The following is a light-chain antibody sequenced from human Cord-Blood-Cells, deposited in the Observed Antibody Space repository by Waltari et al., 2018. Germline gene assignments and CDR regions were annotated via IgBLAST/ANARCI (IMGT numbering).Light chain of an antibody. CDR2: EDN. V-gene: IGLV6-57*01. Sequence: NFMLTQPHSVSESPGKTVTISCTRSSGSIASTYVQWYQQRPGSSPTTVIHEDNQRPSGVPDRFSGSIDSSSNSASLTISGLKTEDEADYYCQSYDSSNHVVFGGGTKLTVL. CDR1: SGSIASTY. J-gene: IGLJ2*01. CDR3: QSYDSSNHVV.